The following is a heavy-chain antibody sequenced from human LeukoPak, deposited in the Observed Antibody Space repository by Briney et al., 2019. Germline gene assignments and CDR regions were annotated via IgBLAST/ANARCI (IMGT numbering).Heavy chain of an antibody. Sequence: GASVKVSCKASGYTFTSYGISWVRQAPGQGLEWMGWISAYNGNTNYAQKLQGRVTMTTDTSTSTAYMELRSLRSDDTAVYYCAREKDDFCSGYTFDSWGQRTMVTLSS. CDR1: GYTFTSYG. CDR3: AREKDDFCSGYTFDS. CDR2: ISAYNGNT. J-gene: IGHJ3*02. D-gene: IGHD3-3*01. V-gene: IGHV1-18*01.